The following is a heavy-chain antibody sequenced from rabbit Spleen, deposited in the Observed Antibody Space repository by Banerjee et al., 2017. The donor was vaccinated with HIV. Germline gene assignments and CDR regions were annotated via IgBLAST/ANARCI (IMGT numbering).Heavy chain of an antibody. D-gene: IGHD1-1*01. V-gene: IGHV1S45*01. CDR1: GFAFNSVYD. J-gene: IGHJ4*01. Sequence: QEQLVESGGGLVQPEGSLTLTCTASGFAFNSVYDMCWVRQAPGKGLEWIACMNVRSGEDVYATWAKGRFTVSKTSSTTVTLQMTSLTAADTATYFCARDLPTVVGWNLSLWGPGTLVTVS. CDR3: ARDLPTVVGWNLSL. CDR2: MNVRSGED.